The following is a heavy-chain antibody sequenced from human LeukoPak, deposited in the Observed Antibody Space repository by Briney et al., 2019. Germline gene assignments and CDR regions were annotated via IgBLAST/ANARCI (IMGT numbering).Heavy chain of an antibody. D-gene: IGHD6-13*01. CDR1: GYSISSGYY. J-gene: IGHJ4*02. V-gene: IGHV4-38-2*02. CDR2: IYYSGST. CDR3: ARGGSSWYQDY. Sequence: SETLSLTCTVSGYSISSGYYWGWIRPPPGKGLEWIGSIYYSGSTYYNPSLKSRVTISVDTSKNQFSLKLSSVTAADTAVYYCARGGSSWYQDYWGQGTLVTVSS.